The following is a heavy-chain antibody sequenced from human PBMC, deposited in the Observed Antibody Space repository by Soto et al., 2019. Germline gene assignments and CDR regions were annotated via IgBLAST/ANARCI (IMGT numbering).Heavy chain of an antibody. D-gene: IGHD2-2*01. CDR3: ARDRTGCYDY. CDR2: IYSGGST. V-gene: IGHV3-66*01. J-gene: IGHJ4*02. CDR1: GFTVSSNY. Sequence: EVQLVESWGGFVQPGGSLRLSCAASGFTVSSNYMSWVRQAPGKGLEWVSVIYSGGSTYYADSVKGRFTISRDNSKNTLYLQMNSLRAEDTAVYYCARDRTGCYDYWGQGTLVTVSS.